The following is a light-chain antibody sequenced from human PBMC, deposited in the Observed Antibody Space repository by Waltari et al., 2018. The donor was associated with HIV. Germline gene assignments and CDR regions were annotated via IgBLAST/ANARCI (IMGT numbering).Light chain of an antibody. CDR1: QSISSY. CDR2: AAS. CDR3: QQSYSTPA. Sequence: DIQMTQSPSSLSASVGDRVTITCRASQSISSYLNWYQQKPGKAPKLLIYAASSLQSGVPSRFSGSGSGTDFTLTISSLQPEDFATYYCQQSYSTPAFGQGTKVEIK. V-gene: IGKV1-39*01. J-gene: IGKJ1*01.